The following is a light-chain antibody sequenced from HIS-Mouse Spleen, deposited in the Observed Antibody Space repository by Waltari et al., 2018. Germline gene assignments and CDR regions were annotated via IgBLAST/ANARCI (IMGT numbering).Light chain of an antibody. CDR3: SSYTSSSTWV. CDR1: SSDVGGYNY. CDR2: EVS. Sequence: PGQSITIPCTGTSSDVGGYNYVSWYQQHPGKAPKLMIYEVSNRPSGVSNRFSGSKSGNTASLTISGLQAEDEADYYCSSYTSSSTWVFGGGTKLTVL. J-gene: IGLJ3*02. V-gene: IGLV2-14*01.